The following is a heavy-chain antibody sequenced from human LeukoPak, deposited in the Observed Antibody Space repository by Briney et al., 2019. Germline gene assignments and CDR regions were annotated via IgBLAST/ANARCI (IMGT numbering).Heavy chain of an antibody. Sequence: GESLKISCKGSGYSFTSYWIGWVRQMPGKGLEWMGIIYPGDSDTRYSPSFQGQVTISADKSISTAYLQWSSLKASDTAMYYSPTSELDATPLYYYYYMDVWGKGTTVTVSS. D-gene: IGHD3-10*01. V-gene: IGHV5-51*01. CDR3: PTSELDATPLYYYYYMDV. CDR2: IYPGDSDT. CDR1: GYSFTSYW. J-gene: IGHJ6*03.